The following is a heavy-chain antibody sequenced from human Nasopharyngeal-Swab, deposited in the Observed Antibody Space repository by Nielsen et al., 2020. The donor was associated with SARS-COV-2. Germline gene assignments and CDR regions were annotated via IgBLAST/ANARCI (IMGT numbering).Heavy chain of an antibody. CDR2: IKQDGSEK. Sequence: GGSLRLSCAASGFTFSDYYMSWIRQAPGKGLEWVANIKQDGSEKYYVDSVKGRFTISRDNAKNSLYLQMNSLRAEDTAVYYCARRDRYCSGGSCYGENAFDIWGQGTMVTVSS. V-gene: IGHV3-7*03. D-gene: IGHD2-15*01. CDR3: ARRDRYCSGGSCYGENAFDI. J-gene: IGHJ3*02. CDR1: GFTFSDYY.